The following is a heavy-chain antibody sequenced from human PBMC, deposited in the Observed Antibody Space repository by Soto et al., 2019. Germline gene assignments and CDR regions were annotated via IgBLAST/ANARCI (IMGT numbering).Heavy chain of an antibody. CDR3: ARDVRLTKNWFDP. Sequence: QVQLVESGGGVVQPGRSLRLSCAASGFTFSSYGMHWVRQAPGKGLEWVAVIWYDGSNKYYADSVKGRFTISRDNSKNTLYLQMNSLRAEDTAVYYCARDVRLTKNWFDPWGQGTLVTVSS. V-gene: IGHV3-33*01. J-gene: IGHJ5*02. CDR1: GFTFSSYG. D-gene: IGHD4-17*01. CDR2: IWYDGSNK.